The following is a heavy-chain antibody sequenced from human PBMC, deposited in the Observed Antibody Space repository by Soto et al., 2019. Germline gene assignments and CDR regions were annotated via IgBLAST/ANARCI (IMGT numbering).Heavy chain of an antibody. J-gene: IGHJ6*02. V-gene: IGHV4-4*07. CDR3: VGGVGGDSGMDV. CDR1: GASISSYY. Sequence: PSKTLSLTCTVSGASISSYYWTWIRQPAGKGLEWMGCIYSSGSTNYNPSLNSRVTMSVDTSKNQFSPKLSSVTAADTALYYCVGGVGGDSGMDVWGQGTTVTVSS. D-gene: IGHD3-10*01. CDR2: IYSSGST.